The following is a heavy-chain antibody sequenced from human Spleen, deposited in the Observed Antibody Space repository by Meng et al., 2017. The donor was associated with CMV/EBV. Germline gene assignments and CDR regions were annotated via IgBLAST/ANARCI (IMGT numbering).Heavy chain of an antibody. V-gene: IGHV4-59*01. CDR2: IYYTGST. J-gene: IGHJ4*02. D-gene: IGHD2-2*01. CDR1: DGSINNYY. Sequence: SETLSLTCTVSDGSINNYYWSWIRQPPGKGLEWIGSIYYTGSTNYNSSLKSRVTISVDTSKNQFSLKLSSVTAADTAVYYCARVPVVPAAPIDYWGQGTLVTVSS. CDR3: ARVPVVPAAPIDY.